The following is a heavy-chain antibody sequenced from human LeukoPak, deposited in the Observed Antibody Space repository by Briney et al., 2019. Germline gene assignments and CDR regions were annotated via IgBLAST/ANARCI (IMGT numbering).Heavy chain of an antibody. CDR3: ARAPLSNGMDV. CDR2: IFDIGSI. J-gene: IGHJ6*02. Sequence: SETLSLTCTVSGGSISSYYWSWIRHPPGKGLEWIGYIFDIGSIKYNPSLKSRVTISADTSKNQFSLNLRSVTAADTAVYYCARAPLSNGMDVWGQGTTVTVSS. CDR1: GGSISSYY. V-gene: IGHV4-59*01.